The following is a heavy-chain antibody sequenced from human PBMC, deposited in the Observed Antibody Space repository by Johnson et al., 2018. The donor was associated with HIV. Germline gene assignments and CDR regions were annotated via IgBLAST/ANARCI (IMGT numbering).Heavy chain of an antibody. J-gene: IGHJ3*02. CDR3: ARGYTWNDVSI. V-gene: IGHV3-23*04. Sequence: VQLVESGGGLVQPGGSLRLSCAASGFAFSNYAMTWVRQAPGKGLEWVSSITGSGCNTYDADSVKGRFTISRDNSKNTLYLQMNSLRTDHTAVYYCARGYTWNDVSIWGQGTMVTVSS. CDR2: ITGSGCNT. D-gene: IGHD1-1*01. CDR1: GFAFSNYA.